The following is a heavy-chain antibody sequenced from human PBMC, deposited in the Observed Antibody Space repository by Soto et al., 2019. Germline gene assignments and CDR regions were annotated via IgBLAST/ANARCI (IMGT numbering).Heavy chain of an antibody. D-gene: IGHD2-15*01. CDR3: ARFGYPAAYYFDY. CDR2: IKQDGSEK. V-gene: IGHV3-7*01. Sequence: GGSLRLSCAASGFTFSSYWMSWVRQAPGKGLEWVANIKQDGSEKYYVDSVKGRFTISRDNAKNSLYLQMNSLRAEDTAVYYCARFGYPAAYYFDYWGQGTLVTVSS. J-gene: IGHJ4*02. CDR1: GFTFSSYW.